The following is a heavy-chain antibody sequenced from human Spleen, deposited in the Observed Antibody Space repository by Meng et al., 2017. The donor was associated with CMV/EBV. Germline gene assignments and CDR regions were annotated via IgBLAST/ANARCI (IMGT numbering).Heavy chain of an antibody. CDR2: IYYSGST. J-gene: IGHJ3*02. CDR1: GGSISSYY. CDR3: ARVKYYEFWSGYYPLLDASDI. V-gene: IGHV4-59*12. D-gene: IGHD3-3*01. Sequence: GSLRLSCTVSGGSISSYYWSWIRQPPGNGLEWIGYIYYSGSTNYNPSLKSRVTISVDTSKNRFSLQLTSVTAADTAVYYCARVKYYEFWSGYYPLLDASDIWGQGRRVTVSS.